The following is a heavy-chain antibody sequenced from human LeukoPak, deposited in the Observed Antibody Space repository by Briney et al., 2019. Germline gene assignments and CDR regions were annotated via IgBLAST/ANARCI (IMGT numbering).Heavy chain of an antibody. CDR1: GYTLTELS. CDR3: ARAFSGSYLDYYYGMDV. D-gene: IGHD1-26*01. V-gene: IGHV1-24*01. J-gene: IGHJ6*02. Sequence: ASVKVSCKVSGYTLTELSMHWVRQAPGKGLEWMGGFDPEDGETIYAQKFQGRVTMTEDTSTDTAYMELSRLRSEDTAVYYCARAFSGSYLDYYYGMDVWGQGTTVTVSS. CDR2: FDPEDGET.